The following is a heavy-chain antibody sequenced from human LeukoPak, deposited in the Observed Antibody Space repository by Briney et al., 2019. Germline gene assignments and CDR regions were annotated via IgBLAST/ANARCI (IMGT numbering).Heavy chain of an antibody. D-gene: IGHD6-13*01. CDR3: AKKGSRIAAAGPYFDY. CDR1: GFTFSSYS. CDR2: IDSSSSFI. J-gene: IGHJ4*02. Sequence: PGGSLRLSCAASGFTFSSYSMNWVRQAPGKGLEWVSSIDSSSSFIYYADSVKGRFTISRDNAKNSPYLQMNSLRAEDTAVYYCAKKGSRIAAAGPYFDYWGQGTLVTVSS. V-gene: IGHV3-21*01.